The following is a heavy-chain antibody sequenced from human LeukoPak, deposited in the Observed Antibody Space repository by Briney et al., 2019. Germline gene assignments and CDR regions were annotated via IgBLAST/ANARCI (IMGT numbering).Heavy chain of an antibody. J-gene: IGHJ4*02. CDR1: GFTFSSYG. CDR2: IRYDGSNK. V-gene: IGHV3-30*02. D-gene: IGHD1-26*01. Sequence: AGGSLRLSCAASGFTFSSYGMHWVRQAPGKGLEWVAFIRYDGSNKYYADSVKGRFTISRDNSKNTLYLQMNSLRAEDTAVYYCAKDRVKVGATTGDYWGQGTLVTVSS. CDR3: AKDRVKVGATTGDY.